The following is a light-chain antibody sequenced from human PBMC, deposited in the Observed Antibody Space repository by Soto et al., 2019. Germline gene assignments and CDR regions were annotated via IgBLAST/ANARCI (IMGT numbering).Light chain of an antibody. CDR2: EVS. CDR3: TSYTSSGTWV. J-gene: IGLJ3*02. V-gene: IGLV2-14*01. Sequence: QSVLTQPASVSGSLGQSSTISCTGTSSDVGGYNSVSWYQQHPGKAPKLMIYEVSNRPSGVSNRFSASKSGNTASLTISGLQTEDETDYYCTSYTSSGTWVFGGGTKVTVL. CDR1: SSDVGGYNS.